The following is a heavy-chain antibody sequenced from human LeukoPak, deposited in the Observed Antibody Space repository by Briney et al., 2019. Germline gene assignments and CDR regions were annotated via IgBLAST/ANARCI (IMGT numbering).Heavy chain of an antibody. V-gene: IGHV4-39*07. CDR3: ARAAAKFKDIDY. J-gene: IGHJ4*02. Sequence: SETLSLTCTVSGGSISSSSYYWGWIRQPPGKGLEWIGSIYYSGSTYYNPSLKSRVTISVDTSKNQFSLKLSSVTAADTAVYYCARAAAKFKDIDYWGQGTLVTVSS. CDR2: IYYSGST. CDR1: GGSISSSSYY. D-gene: IGHD2-15*01.